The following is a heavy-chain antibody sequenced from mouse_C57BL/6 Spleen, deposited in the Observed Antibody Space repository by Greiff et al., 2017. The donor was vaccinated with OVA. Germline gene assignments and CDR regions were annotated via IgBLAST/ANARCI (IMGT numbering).Heavy chain of an antibody. J-gene: IGHJ2*01. CDR2: IHPNSGST. Sequence: VQLQQPGAELVKPGASVKLSCKASGYTFTSYWMHWVKQRPGQGLEWIGMIHPNSGSTNYNEKFKSKATLTVDKSSSTAYMQLSSLTSEDSAVYYCARVGYYDYLDDWGQGTTLTVSS. CDR3: ARVGYYDYLDD. V-gene: IGHV1-64*01. CDR1: GYTFTSYW. D-gene: IGHD2-4*01.